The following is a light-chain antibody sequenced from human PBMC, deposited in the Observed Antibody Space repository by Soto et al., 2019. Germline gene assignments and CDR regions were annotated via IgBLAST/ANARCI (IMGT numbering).Light chain of an antibody. CDR3: QSYDSSLSAYV. V-gene: IGLV1-40*01. Sequence: QSVLTQPPSVSGAPGQRVTISCTGSSSNIGADYGVHWYQHLPGTAPRLIMYRNRNRPSGVPDRFSGSKSGTSASLAITGLQAEDEADYYCQSYDSSLSAYVFGTGTKLTVL. CDR2: RNR. CDR1: SSNIGADYG. J-gene: IGLJ1*01.